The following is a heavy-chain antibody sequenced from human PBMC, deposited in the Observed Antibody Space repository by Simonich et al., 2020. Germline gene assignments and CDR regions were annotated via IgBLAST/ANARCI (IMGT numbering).Heavy chain of an antibody. V-gene: IGHV1-8*03. D-gene: IGHD2-15*01. CDR1: GYTFTSYD. CDR3: ARGRGGMSRGYVDY. Sequence: QVQLVQSGAEVKKPGASVKVSCKASGYTFTSYDSNWVRQATGQGLERMGWKNPNSGNTGYAQKFQGRVTITRNTSISTAYMELSSLSSADTAVYYCARGRGGMSRGYVDYWGQGTLVTVSS. J-gene: IGHJ4*02. CDR2: KNPNSGNT.